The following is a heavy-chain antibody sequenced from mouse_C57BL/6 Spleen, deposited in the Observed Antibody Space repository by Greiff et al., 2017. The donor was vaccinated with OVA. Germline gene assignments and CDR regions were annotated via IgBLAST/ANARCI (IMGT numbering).Heavy chain of an antibody. V-gene: IGHV1-55*01. D-gene: IGHD1-1*01. CDR3: ALFLREDYAMDY. J-gene: IGHJ4*01. Sequence: VQLQQPGAELVKPGASVKMSCKASGYTFTSYWITWVKQRPGQGLEWIGDIYPGRGSTNYNETFKSKATLTIDTSSSTAYMQLSSLTSEDSAVYYCALFLREDYAMDYWGHGTSVTVSS. CDR2: IYPGRGST. CDR1: GYTFTSYW.